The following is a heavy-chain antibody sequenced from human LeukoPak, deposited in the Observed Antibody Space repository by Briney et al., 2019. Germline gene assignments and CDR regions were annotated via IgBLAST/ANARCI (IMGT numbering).Heavy chain of an antibody. V-gene: IGHV3-9*01. Sequence: GGSLRLSCAVSGFTFDDYAMHWVRQVPGKGLEWVSGINWNSDSIGYAVRGRFTISRDNAKNSLYLQMNSLRAEDTAVYYCATHELKDAFDIWGQGTMVTVSS. D-gene: IGHD3-10*01. CDR3: ATHELKDAFDI. CDR1: GFTFDDYA. J-gene: IGHJ3*02. CDR2: INWNSDSI.